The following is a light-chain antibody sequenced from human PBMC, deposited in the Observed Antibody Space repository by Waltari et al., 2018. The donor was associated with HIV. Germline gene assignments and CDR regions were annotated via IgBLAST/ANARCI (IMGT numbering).Light chain of an antibody. J-gene: IGKJ1*01. CDR3: MQNSHWPRT. Sequence: SLPVTLGQAAVISCHSDRSLVSRDGDTYLHWFQQVAGQPPRRLFHKVFRRESGVPDRFTGSGSGTNFTLTINRVEAEDVALYYCMQNSHWPRTFGPGTKAEI. CDR1: RSLVSRDGDTY. CDR2: KVF. V-gene: IGKV2-30*01.